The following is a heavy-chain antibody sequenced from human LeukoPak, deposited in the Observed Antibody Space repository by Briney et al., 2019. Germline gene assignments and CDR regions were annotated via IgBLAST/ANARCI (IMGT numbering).Heavy chain of an antibody. D-gene: IGHD2-2*01. V-gene: IGHV3-23*01. CDR1: GFTFSSYA. J-gene: IGHJ6*02. CDR2: ISGSGSNT. CDR3: AKEGCSRFCRNTRNYHYYGMDV. Sequence: TGGSLRLSCAASGFTFSSYAMSWVRQAPGKGLEWVSAISGSGSNTYYADSVKGRFTISRDNSKNTLYLQMNSLRAQDTAVYYCAKEGCSRFCRNTRNYHYYGMDVWGQGTTVTVSS.